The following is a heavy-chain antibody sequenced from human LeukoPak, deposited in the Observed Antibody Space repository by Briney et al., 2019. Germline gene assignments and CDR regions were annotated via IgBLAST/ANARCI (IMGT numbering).Heavy chain of an antibody. D-gene: IGHD3-22*01. CDR2: IRNKANNYAT. J-gene: IGHJ4*02. Sequence: GGALKLSCAASGFTFSGYTIHWVRQASGKGLEWGGHIRNKANNYATDYDASVKGRFTISRDDSKNTAFLQVLSVRSEDTPVFYCAGTYYYDGSGDYWGQGTLVTVSS. V-gene: IGHV3-73*01. CDR3: AGTYYYDGSGDY. CDR1: GFTFSGYT.